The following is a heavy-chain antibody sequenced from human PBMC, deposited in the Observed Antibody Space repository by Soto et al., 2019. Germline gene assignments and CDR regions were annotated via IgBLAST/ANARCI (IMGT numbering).Heavy chain of an antibody. D-gene: IGHD6-19*01. V-gene: IGHV1-3*01. J-gene: IGHJ6*02. CDR3: ARDLEAVAGTGEYYYGMDV. Sequence: ASVKVSCKASGYTFTSYAMHWVRQAPGQRLEWMGWINAGNGNTKYSQKFQGRVTITRDTSASTAYMELSSLRSEDTAVYYCARDLEAVAGTGEYYYGMDVWGQGTKVTV. CDR2: INAGNGNT. CDR1: GYTFTSYA.